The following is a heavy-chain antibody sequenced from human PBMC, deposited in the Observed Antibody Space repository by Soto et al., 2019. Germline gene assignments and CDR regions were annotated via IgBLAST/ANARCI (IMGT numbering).Heavy chain of an antibody. Sequence: QVHLEQSGAEVRKPGTSVKVSCTAYGGSFSTNEIDWVRQAPGQGLEWMGRIFPNVGTADYAQKFQGRLTIIADESTTTVYMDLSRLTSADTAVYFCARARYSSRWGTFDSWGQGTQVAVSS. CDR2: IFPNVGTA. J-gene: IGHJ4*02. CDR3: ARARYSSRWGTFDS. CDR1: GGSFSTNE. D-gene: IGHD6-19*01. V-gene: IGHV1-69*01.